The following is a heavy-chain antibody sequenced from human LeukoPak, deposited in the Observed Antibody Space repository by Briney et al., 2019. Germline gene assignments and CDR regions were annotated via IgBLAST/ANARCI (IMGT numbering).Heavy chain of an antibody. V-gene: IGHV3-7*01. CDR1: VFTFSSYW. D-gene: IGHD3-22*01. CDR3: ARDRKMILVEPDY. J-gene: IGHJ4*02. Sequence: PGGSLRLSCAASVFTFSSYWMSWVRQAPGKGLEWVANINQDGSEKYYVDSVKGRFTISRDNAKNSLYLQMNSLRAEDTAVYYCARDRKMILVEPDYWGQGTLVTVSS. CDR2: INQDGSEK.